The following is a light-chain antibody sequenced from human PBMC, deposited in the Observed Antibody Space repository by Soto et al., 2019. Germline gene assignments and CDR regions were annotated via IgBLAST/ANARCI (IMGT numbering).Light chain of an antibody. V-gene: IGKV3-15*01. J-gene: IGKJ4*01. CDR3: LQYNSYPFT. CDR2: GAS. Sequence: DIVMTQSPATLPVSPGERATLSCRASQSVSSNLAWYQQKPGQAPRFLIYGASTRATGIPARFSGSGSGTEFTLTISSLQSEDFATYYCLQYNSYPFTFGGGTKVEIK. CDR1: QSVSSN.